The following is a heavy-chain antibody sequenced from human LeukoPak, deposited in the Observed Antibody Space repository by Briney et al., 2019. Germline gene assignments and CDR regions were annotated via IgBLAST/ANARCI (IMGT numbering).Heavy chain of an antibody. V-gene: IGHV1-69*05. CDR1: GGTFSSYA. D-gene: IGHD3-9*01. J-gene: IGHJ4*02. CDR2: IIPIFGTA. Sequence: RASVKVSCKASGGTFSSYAISWVRQAPGQGLEWMGGIIPIFGTANYAQKSQGRVTMTRDTSTSTVYMELSSLRSEDTAVYYCARGEVLRYFDWLLYGQYYFDYWGQGTLVTVSS. CDR3: ARGEVLRYFDWLLYGQYYFDY.